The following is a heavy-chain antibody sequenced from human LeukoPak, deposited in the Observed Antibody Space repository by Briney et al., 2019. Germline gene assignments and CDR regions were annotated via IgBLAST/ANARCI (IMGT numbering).Heavy chain of an antibody. J-gene: IGHJ6*03. D-gene: IGHD1-26*01. CDR3: ARAVGATYYYYYYMDV. CDR1: GYTFTSYY. V-gene: IGHV1-46*01. CDR2: INPSGGST. Sequence: ASVKVSCKASGYTFTSYYMHWVRQAPGQGLEWMGIINPSGGSTSYAQKFQGRVTMTRDTSTSTVYMELSSLRSEDTAVYYCARAVGATYYYYYYMDVWGKGTTVTVSS.